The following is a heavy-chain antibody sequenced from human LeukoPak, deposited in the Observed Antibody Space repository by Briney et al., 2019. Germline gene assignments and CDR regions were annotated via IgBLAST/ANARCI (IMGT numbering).Heavy chain of an antibody. D-gene: IGHD2-15*01. CDR2: ISAYNGNT. Sequence: ASVKVSCKASGYTFTSYGISWVRQAPGQGLEWMGWISAYNGNTNYAQKLQGRVTMTTDTSTSTAYMELRSLRSDDTAVYYCARDRDGGSEPHGSPYYYYGMDVWGQGTTVTVSS. CDR3: ARDRDGGSEPHGSPYYYYGMDV. V-gene: IGHV1-18*01. J-gene: IGHJ6*02. CDR1: GYTFTSYG.